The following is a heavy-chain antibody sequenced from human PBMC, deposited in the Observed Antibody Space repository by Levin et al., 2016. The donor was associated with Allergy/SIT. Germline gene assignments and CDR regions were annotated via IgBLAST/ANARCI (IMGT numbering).Heavy chain of an antibody. CDR2: ISTTGDT. V-gene: IGHV3-13*01. J-gene: IGHJ6*02. Sequence: GESLKISCAASGFTFSNYDMHWVRQVTGKGLQWVSYISTTGDTNYEDSVRGRFTISRENAKNSLYLQMNSLRAGDTAVYFCGRFSPHYYTGMDVWGQGTTVTVSS. CDR3: GRFSPHYYTGMDV. CDR1: GFTFSNYD.